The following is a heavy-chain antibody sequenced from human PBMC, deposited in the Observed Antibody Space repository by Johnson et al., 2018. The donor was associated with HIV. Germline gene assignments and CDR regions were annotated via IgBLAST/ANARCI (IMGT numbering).Heavy chain of an antibody. D-gene: IGHD3-22*01. CDR3: ARASSGYYSDAFDI. CDR2: ISYDGSNK. CDR1: GFTFSSYA. V-gene: IGHV3-30*14. Sequence: QVQLVESGGGVVQPGRSLRLSCAASGFTFSSYAMHWVRQAPGKGLEWVAVISYDGSNKYYADSVKGRFTISRDNSKNTLYLQMNSLIAEDTAVYYCARASSGYYSDAFDIWGQGTMVTVSS. J-gene: IGHJ3*02.